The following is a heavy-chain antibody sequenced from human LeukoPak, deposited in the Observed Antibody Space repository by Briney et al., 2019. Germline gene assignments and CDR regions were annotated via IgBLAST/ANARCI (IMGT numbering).Heavy chain of an antibody. Sequence: GGSLRLSCEASGFIFSDYSMNCVRQAPGKGLEWISYIRGSSSDITYADSVKGRFTIYRADAKNSLYLQMGSLRAEDTAVYYCVRDHYWAFDYWGQGILVTVSS. CDR3: VRDHYWAFDY. D-gene: IGHD2-8*02. CDR2: IRGSSSDI. J-gene: IGHJ4*02. CDR1: GFIFSDYS. V-gene: IGHV3-48*01.